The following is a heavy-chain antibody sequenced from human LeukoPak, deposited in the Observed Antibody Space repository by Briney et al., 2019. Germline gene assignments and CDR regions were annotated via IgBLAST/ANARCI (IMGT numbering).Heavy chain of an antibody. D-gene: IGHD3-10*01. CDR3: AKEREAGSGNIAFDY. J-gene: IGHJ4*02. Sequence: GRSLRLSCAASGFTFSSYGIHWVRQAPGKGLEWVAVISYDGSNKYYADSVKGRFTVSRDNSKNTLYLQMNSLRAEDTAVYYCAKEREAGSGNIAFDYWGQGTLVTVSS. CDR2: ISYDGSNK. CDR1: GFTFSSYG. V-gene: IGHV3-30*18.